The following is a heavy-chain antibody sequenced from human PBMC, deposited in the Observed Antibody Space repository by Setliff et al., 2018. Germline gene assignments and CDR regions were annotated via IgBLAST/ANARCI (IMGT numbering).Heavy chain of an antibody. V-gene: IGHV3-53*05. CDR1: GFTVSSNY. Sequence: GSLRLSCAASGFTVSSNYMSWVRQAPGKGLEWGSVIYSGGSTYYADSVKGRFTISRDNSKNTLYLQMNSLRAEDTAVYYCARDAPGEYDFWSGYSRRPWFDPWGQGTLVTVSS. J-gene: IGHJ5*02. CDR2: IYSGGST. CDR3: ARDAPGEYDFWSGYSRRPWFDP. D-gene: IGHD3-3*01.